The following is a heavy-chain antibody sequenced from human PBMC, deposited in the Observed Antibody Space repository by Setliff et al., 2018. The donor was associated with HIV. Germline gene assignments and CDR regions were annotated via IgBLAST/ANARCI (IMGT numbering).Heavy chain of an antibody. CDR3: VRSLSGNSSTYYWAFDF. Sequence: GGSLRLSCVTSGFTFTSHSMNWVRLRPGKGLEWVASISGSGTYTHYADSVRGRFTVSRDNAKNSLWLQLDSLKVEDTALYFCVRSLSGNSSTYYWAFDFWGQGAPVTAPQ. CDR2: ISGSGTYT. J-gene: IGHJ4*02. CDR1: GFTFTSHS. D-gene: IGHD3-22*01. V-gene: IGHV3-21*01.